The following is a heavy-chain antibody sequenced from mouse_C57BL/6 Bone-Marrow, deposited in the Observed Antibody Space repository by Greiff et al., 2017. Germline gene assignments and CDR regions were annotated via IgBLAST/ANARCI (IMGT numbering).Heavy chain of an antibody. V-gene: IGHV1-50*01. CDR3: ALDGDPWFAH. CDR1: GYTFTSYW. Sequence: QVQLQQPGAELVKPGASVKLSCKASGYTFTSYWMQWVKQRPGQGLEWIGEIDPSDSYTNYNQKFKGKATLTVDTSSSTAYMQLSSLTSEDSAVYYCALDGDPWFAHGRQGTLVTVSA. D-gene: IGHD3-3*01. CDR2: IDPSDSYT. J-gene: IGHJ3*01.